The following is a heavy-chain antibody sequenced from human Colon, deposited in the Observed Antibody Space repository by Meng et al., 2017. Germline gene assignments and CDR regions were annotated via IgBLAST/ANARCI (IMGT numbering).Heavy chain of an antibody. CDR1: GGSINSGSYY. V-gene: IGHV4-61*02. CDR2: MYNTEST. Sequence: GPPQGSCQGLVKPSQTLSLTCNVSGGSINSGSYYWIWIRQPAGKGLEWIGHMYNTESTNYNPSLKSRVTISVDTSKNQFSLKLNSVTAADTAVYYCARGMLYGSGRYRFDPWGQGTLVTVSS. J-gene: IGHJ5*02. D-gene: IGHD3-10*01. CDR3: ARGMLYGSGRYRFDP.